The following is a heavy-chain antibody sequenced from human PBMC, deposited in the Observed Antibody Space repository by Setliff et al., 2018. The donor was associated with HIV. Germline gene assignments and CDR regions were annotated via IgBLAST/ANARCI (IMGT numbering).Heavy chain of an antibody. D-gene: IGHD1-7*01. J-gene: IGHJ4*02. CDR3: ARAGITGTTDY. CDR2: IYTSGST. CDR1: GGSISSYY. Sequence: LSLTCTVSGGSISSYYWSWIRQPPGKGLEWVGYIYTSGSTNYNPSLKSRVTISVDTSKNQFSLKLSSVTAADTAVYYCARAGITGTTDYWGQGTLVTVSS. V-gene: IGHV4-4*08.